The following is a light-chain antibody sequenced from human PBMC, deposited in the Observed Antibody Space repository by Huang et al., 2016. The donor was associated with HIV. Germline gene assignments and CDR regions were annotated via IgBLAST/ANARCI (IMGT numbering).Light chain of an antibody. Sequence: DIQLTQSPSSLSASVGDRVTITCRASQTITTYLNWYQQKPGKAPHLLIYGASNLQSGVPSRFSGSGSGTYFTLIISGLQPEDFATYYCQQTYTFPAFGRGTKVEIK. CDR2: GAS. CDR3: QQTYTFPA. V-gene: IGKV1-39*01. J-gene: IGKJ1*01. CDR1: QTITTY.